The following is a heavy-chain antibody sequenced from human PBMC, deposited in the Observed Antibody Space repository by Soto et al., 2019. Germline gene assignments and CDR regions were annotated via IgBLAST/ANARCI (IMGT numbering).Heavy chain of an antibody. CDR2: ISGYNGYT. D-gene: IGHD2-2*01. J-gene: IGHJ6*02. V-gene: IGHV1-18*01. CDR3: AREGYCTSTTCHTENLFEFYRMGV. Sequence: ASVKVSFKGSDYQFINHDLSRVRQVPGQGLEWMGWISGYNGYTKFAQKLQGRVTMPRXTSTSTAYMQLRRLRCYDTAVHYCAREGYCTSTTCHTENLFEFYRMGVRSQGTRVAASS. CDR1: DYQFINHD.